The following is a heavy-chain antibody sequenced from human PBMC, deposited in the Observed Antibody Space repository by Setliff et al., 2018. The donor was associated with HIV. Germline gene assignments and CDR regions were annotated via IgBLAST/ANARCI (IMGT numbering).Heavy chain of an antibody. CDR2: INNYGVT. CDR1: GGSFSGFS. D-gene: IGHD1-26*01. J-gene: IGHJ4*02. CDR3: ARGGFKWSGSYADY. V-gene: IGHV4-34*01. Sequence: SETLSLTCAVYGGSFSGFSWNWIRQPPGKGLEWIGDINNYGVTLYTSSLAGRVTISVDTSKNQFSLTLKSLTVADTAVYYCARGGFKWSGSYADYWGQGTLVT.